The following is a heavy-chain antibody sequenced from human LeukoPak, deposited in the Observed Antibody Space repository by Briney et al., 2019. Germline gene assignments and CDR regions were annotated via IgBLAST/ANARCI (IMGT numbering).Heavy chain of an antibody. CDR1: GFTFSNYG. J-gene: IGHJ4*02. V-gene: IGHV3-33*01. D-gene: IGHD1-7*01. CDR2: IWSAGSTP. CDR3: AGISGAWTYDY. Sequence: RESLRLSCAASGFTFSNYGMHWVRQAPGKGLEWVAVIWSAGSTPFYTDSVRGRFTVSRDNSKNTLYLQMNSLRAEDTAVYYCAGISGAWTYDYWGQGTLVTV.